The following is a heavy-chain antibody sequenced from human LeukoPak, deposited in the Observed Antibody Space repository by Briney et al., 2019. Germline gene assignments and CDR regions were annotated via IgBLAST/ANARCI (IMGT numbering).Heavy chain of an antibody. CDR1: GYIFTSYD. D-gene: IGHD4-23*01. CDR2: ISAYNGNT. V-gene: IGHV1-18*01. CDR3: ARQGYGGNSQGAADY. Sequence: ASVRVSCNASGYIFTSYDFSWVRQAPGQGLEWMGWISAYNGNTNYAQILQGRLTMTTDTSTSTAYMELRSLRSDDTAVYYCARQGYGGNSQGAADYWGQGTLVTVSS. J-gene: IGHJ4*02.